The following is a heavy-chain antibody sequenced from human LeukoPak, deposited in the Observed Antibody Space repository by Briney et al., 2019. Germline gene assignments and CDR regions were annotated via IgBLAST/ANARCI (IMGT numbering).Heavy chain of an antibody. CDR3: ARGLLWFGELLTPGFDY. Sequence: AARSLRLSCAASGFTFSSYSMNWSRQAPGKGLEWVSSISSSSSYIYYADSVKGRCTISRDNAKNSLYLQMNSLRAEDTAVYYCARGLLWFGELLTPGFDYWGQGTLVTVSS. J-gene: IGHJ4*02. D-gene: IGHD3-10*01. CDR1: GFTFSSYS. V-gene: IGHV3-21*04. CDR2: ISSSSSYI.